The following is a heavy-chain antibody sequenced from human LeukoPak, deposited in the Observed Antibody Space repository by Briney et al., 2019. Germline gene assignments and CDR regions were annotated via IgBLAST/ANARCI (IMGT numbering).Heavy chain of an antibody. V-gene: IGHV1-2*02. CDR3: ARARIAARLSGNWFDP. CDR1: GYTFTGYY. D-gene: IGHD6-6*01. Sequence: ASVKVSCKASGYTFTGYYMHWVRQAPGQGLEWMGWINPNSGGTNYAQKFQGRVTMTRDTSISTAYMELSRLRSDDTAVYYCARARIAARLSGNWFDPWGQGTLVTVSS. CDR2: INPNSGGT. J-gene: IGHJ5*02.